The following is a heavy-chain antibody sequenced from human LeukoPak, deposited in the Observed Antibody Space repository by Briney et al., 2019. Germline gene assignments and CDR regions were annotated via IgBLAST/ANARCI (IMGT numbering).Heavy chain of an antibody. Sequence: HGESLKIPFKGSGYSFTSYWIGWVRQMPGKGLEWMGIIYPGDSDTRNSPSFQGHVPIPANKPISTAYLQWSSLKASDTAMYYCARRGSGWYWDYWGQGTLVTVSS. CDR2: IYPGDSDT. V-gene: IGHV5-51*01. CDR3: ARRGSGWYWDY. D-gene: IGHD6-19*01. CDR1: GYSFTSYW. J-gene: IGHJ4*02.